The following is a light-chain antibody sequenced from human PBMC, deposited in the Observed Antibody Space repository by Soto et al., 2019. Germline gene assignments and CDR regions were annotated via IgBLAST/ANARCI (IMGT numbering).Light chain of an antibody. Sequence: IVMNQSPATLSVSPGERATLSCRSSQSVSSNLAWYQQKPGQAPRLLIYGASTRASGIPARFSGSGSGTEFTLTISSLQSEDFAGYYCQQYNNWPPITFGQGTRLEI. J-gene: IGKJ5*01. CDR3: QQYNNWPPIT. CDR2: GAS. V-gene: IGKV3-15*01. CDR1: QSVSSN.